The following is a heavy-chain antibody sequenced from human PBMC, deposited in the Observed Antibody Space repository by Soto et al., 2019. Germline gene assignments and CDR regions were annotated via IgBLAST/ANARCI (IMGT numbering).Heavy chain of an antibody. CDR2: MNPNSGNT. CDR1: GYTFTSYD. D-gene: IGHD2-2*01. Sequence: QVQLVQSGAEVKKPGASVKVSCKASGYTFTSYDINWVRQATGQGLEWMGWMNPNSGNTGYAQKFQGRVTMTRNTSISTAYMELSSLRSEDTAVYYCARHDCISTSCYYYYYYGMDVWGQGTTVTVSS. V-gene: IGHV1-8*01. CDR3: ARHDCISTSCYYYYYYGMDV. J-gene: IGHJ6*02.